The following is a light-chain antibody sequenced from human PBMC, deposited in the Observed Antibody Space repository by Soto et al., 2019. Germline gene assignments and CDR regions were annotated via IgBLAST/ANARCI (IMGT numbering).Light chain of an antibody. CDR3: QQTYSTVLT. V-gene: IGKV1-39*01. CDR2: VAS. Sequence: DIQMTQSPSSLSASVGDRVTITCRASQSISYYLNWYQQKPGKAPNLLIYVASSLQSGVPSRFSGSGSGTDFTLTISNLQPEDFATYYCQQTYSTVLTFGGGTKVEIK. J-gene: IGKJ4*01. CDR1: QSISYY.